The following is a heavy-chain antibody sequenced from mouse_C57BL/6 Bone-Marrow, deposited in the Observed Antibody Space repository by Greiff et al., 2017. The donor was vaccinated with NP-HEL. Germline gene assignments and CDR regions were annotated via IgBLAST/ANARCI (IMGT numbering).Heavy chain of an antibody. V-gene: IGHV5-6*01. CDR1: GFTFSSYG. Sequence: VQLKQSGGDLVKPGGSLKLSCAASGFTFSSYGMPWVRQTPDKRLEWVATISSGGSYTYYPDTVKGRFTISRDNAKNTRYLQMSSLMSEDTAMDYCARQWGRDYWGQGTTLTVSS. D-gene: IGHD3-3*01. CDR2: ISSGGSYT. J-gene: IGHJ2*01. CDR3: ARQWGRDY.